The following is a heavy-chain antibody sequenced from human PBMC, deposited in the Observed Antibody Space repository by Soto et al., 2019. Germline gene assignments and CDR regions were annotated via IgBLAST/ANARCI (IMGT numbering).Heavy chain of an antibody. J-gene: IGHJ4*02. CDR2: IIPIFGTA. Sequence: GASVKVSCKASGGTFSSYAISWVRQAPGQGLEWMGGIIPIFGTANYAQKFQGRVTITADESTSTAYMELSSLRSEDTAVYYCARNILAGKTLGYWGQGTLVTVSS. CDR1: GGTFSSYA. CDR3: ARNILAGKTLGY. V-gene: IGHV1-69*13. D-gene: IGHD1-1*01.